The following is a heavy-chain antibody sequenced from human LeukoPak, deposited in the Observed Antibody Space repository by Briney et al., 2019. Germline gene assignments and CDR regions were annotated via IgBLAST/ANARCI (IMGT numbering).Heavy chain of an antibody. CDR3: ARAPVTGGRYSGSYYVPTRPHAFDI. J-gene: IGHJ3*02. Sequence: PSETLSLTCAVSGGSISSGGYSWSWIRQPPGKGLEWIGYIYYSGSTNYNPSLKSRVTISVDTSKNQFSLKLSSVTAADTAVYYCARAPVTGGRYSGSYYVPTRPHAFDIWGQGTMVTVSS. D-gene: IGHD1-26*01. CDR1: GGSISSGGYS. CDR2: IYYSGST. V-gene: IGHV4-61*08.